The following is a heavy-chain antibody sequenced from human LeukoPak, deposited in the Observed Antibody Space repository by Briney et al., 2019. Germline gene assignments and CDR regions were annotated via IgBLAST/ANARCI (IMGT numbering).Heavy chain of an antibody. Sequence: PSETLSLTCTVSGGSISSGYYWSWIRPPPGKGLELIGYIYDSGSTNYNPSLKSRVTISVDTSENQLSLKLRSVTAADTAVYYCARGPEAFGVIKGAFDIWGQGTVVTVSS. V-gene: IGHV4-61*01. CDR2: IYDSGST. D-gene: IGHD3-3*01. CDR3: ARGPEAFGVIKGAFDI. J-gene: IGHJ3*02. CDR1: GGSISSGYY.